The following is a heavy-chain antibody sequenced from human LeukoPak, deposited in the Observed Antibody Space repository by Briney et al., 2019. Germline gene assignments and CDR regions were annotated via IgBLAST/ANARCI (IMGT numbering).Heavy chain of an antibody. J-gene: IGHJ5*02. V-gene: IGHV3-23*01. D-gene: IGHD6-13*01. CDR2: ISGSGGST. CDR3: AKGGKQQLVSTWFDP. Sequence: PGGSLRLSCAASGFTFSSYAMSWVRQAPGKGLEWVSAISGSGGSTYYADSVKGRFTISRDNSKNTLYLQMNSLRAEDTAVYYCAKGGKQQLVSTWFDPWGQGTLVTVSS. CDR1: GFTFSSYA.